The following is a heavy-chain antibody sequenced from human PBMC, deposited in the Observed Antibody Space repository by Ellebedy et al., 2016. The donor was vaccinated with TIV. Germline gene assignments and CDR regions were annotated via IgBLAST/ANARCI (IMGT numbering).Heavy chain of an antibody. CDR1: GYTLTELS. V-gene: IGHV1-24*01. J-gene: IGHJ4*02. CDR3: ATIGVTGTPLRVDY. D-gene: IGHD6-13*01. Sequence: ASVKVSXXVSGYTLTELSMHWVRQAPGKGLEWMGGFDPEYGETIYAQKFQGRVTMTEDTSSDTAYMELSSLRSDDTAVYYCATIGVTGTPLRVDYWGQGTLVTVSS. CDR2: FDPEYGET.